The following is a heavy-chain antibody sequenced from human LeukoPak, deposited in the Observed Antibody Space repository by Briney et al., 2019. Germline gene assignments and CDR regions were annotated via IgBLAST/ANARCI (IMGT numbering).Heavy chain of an antibody. CDR2: INPSGGST. CDR3: ARDVEDTAMPNWFDP. Sequence: ASVKVSCKASGYTFTSYYMHWVRQAPGQGLEWMGIINPSGGSTSYAQKFQGRVTMTRDTSTSTVYMELSSLRSEDTAVYYCARDVEDTAMPNWFDPWGQGTLVTVSS. J-gene: IGHJ5*02. D-gene: IGHD5-18*01. V-gene: IGHV1-46*01. CDR1: GYTFTSYY.